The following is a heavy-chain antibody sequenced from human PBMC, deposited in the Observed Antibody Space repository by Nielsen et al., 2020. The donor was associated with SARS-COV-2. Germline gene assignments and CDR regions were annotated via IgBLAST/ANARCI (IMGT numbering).Heavy chain of an antibody. V-gene: IGHV3-11*04. CDR2: ISRSGDTI. D-gene: IGHD6-13*01. Sequence: GGSLRLSCAASGFTFSDYYMNWIRQTPGKGLEWLSYISRSGDTIDYAASVKGRFTISRDNAKNSLYLQMNSLRGEDTAVYYCARAAAGYWYFDLWGRGTLVTVPS. CDR1: GFTFSDYY. CDR3: ARAAAGYWYFDL. J-gene: IGHJ2*01.